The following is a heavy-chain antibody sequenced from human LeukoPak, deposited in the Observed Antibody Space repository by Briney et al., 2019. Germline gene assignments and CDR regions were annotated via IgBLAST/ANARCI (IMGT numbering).Heavy chain of an antibody. J-gene: IGHJ5*02. CDR2: IYYSGST. CDR1: GGSISSGGYY. CDR3: NRGTMVRGVITQFDP. Sequence: SETLSLTCTVSGGSISSGGYYWSWIRQHPGKGLEWIGYIYYSGSTYCNPSLKSRVTISVDTSKNQFSLKLSSVTAADTAVYYCNRGTMVRGVITQFDPWGQGTLVTVSS. V-gene: IGHV4-31*03. D-gene: IGHD3-10*01.